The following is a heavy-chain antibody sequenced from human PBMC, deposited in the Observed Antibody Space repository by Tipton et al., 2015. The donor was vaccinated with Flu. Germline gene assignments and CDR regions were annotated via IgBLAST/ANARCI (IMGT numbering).Heavy chain of an antibody. CDR3: AKALLGGSGLYNWFDP. CDR2: ISWNSGSI. D-gene: IGHD3-10*01. J-gene: IGHJ5*02. Sequence: RSLRLSCAAPGLTLDDYAMHWVRQAPGKGLEWVSGISWNSGSIGYADSVKGRFTISRDNAKNSLYLQMNSLRAEDTALYYCAKALLGGSGLYNWFDPWGQGTLVTVSS. V-gene: IGHV3-9*01. CDR1: GLTLDDYA.